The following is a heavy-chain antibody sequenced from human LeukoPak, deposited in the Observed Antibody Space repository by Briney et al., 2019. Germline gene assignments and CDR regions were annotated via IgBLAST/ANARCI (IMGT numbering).Heavy chain of an antibody. V-gene: IGHV7-4-1*02. CDR1: GYTLTSYA. J-gene: IGHJ4*02. Sequence: ASVKVSCKASGYTLTSYAMNWVRQAPGQGLEWMGWINTNTGNPTYAQGFTGRFVFSLDTSVSTAYLQISSLKAEDTAVYYCARPSQTLSGGSGSYYRHDYWGQGTLVTVSS. D-gene: IGHD3-10*01. CDR2: INTNTGNP. CDR3: ARPSQTLSGGSGSYYRHDY.